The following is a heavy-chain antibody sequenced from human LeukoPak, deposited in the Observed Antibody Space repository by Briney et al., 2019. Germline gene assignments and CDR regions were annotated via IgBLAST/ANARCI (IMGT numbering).Heavy chain of an antibody. D-gene: IGHD3-3*01. Sequence: SETLSLTCTVSGGSISSYYWSWIRQPPGKGLEWIGYIYYSGSTNYNPSLKSRVTISVDTSKNQFSLKLSSVTAADTAVCYCASSNYDFWSGYYFDYWGQGTLVTVSS. CDR3: ASSNYDFWSGYYFDY. CDR2: IYYSGST. J-gene: IGHJ4*02. V-gene: IGHV4-59*12. CDR1: GGSISSYY.